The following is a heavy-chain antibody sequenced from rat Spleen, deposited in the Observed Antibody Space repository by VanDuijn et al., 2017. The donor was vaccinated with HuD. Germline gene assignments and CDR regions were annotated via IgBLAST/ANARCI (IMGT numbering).Heavy chain of an antibody. CDR2: ISTEGIRT. V-gene: IGHV5-22*01. CDR3: ARVESYEGYYFDY. J-gene: IGHJ2*01. Sequence: EVQLVESGGGLVQPGRSMKLSCAASGLTFNDHYMAWFRQAPKKGLEWVASISTEGIRTYYGDTVKGRFTISRDNAKSTLSLQMNSLRAEDAATYYCARVESYEGYYFDYWGQGVMVTVSS. D-gene: IGHD1-12*03. CDR1: GLTFNDHY.